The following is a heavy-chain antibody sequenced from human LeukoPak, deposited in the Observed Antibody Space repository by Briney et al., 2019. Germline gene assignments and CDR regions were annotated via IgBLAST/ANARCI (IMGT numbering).Heavy chain of an antibody. CDR3: AKAPSIAARPLNY. D-gene: IGHD6-6*01. V-gene: IGHV3-23*01. Sequence: GGSLRLSCAASGFTFSSYAMSWVRQAPGKGLEWVSAISGSGGSTYYADSVKGRFTISRDNSRYTLYLQMNSLRAEDTAVYYCAKAPSIAARPLNYWGQGTLVTVSS. CDR1: GFTFSSYA. CDR2: ISGSGGST. J-gene: IGHJ4*02.